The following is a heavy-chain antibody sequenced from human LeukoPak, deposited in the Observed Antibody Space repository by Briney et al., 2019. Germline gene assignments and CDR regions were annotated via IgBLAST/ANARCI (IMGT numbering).Heavy chain of an antibody. J-gene: IGHJ3*02. V-gene: IGHV3-49*03. CDR1: GFTFSNYW. D-gene: IGHD3-16*02. CDR2: IRSKAYGGTT. CDR3: TRGVMITFGGVIPLVGAFDI. Sequence: PGGSLRLSCAASGFTFSNYWMSWFRQAPGKGLEWVGFIRSKAYGGTTEYAASVKGRFTISRDDSKSIAYLQMNSLKTEDTAVYYCTRGVMITFGGVIPLVGAFDIWGQGTMVTVSS.